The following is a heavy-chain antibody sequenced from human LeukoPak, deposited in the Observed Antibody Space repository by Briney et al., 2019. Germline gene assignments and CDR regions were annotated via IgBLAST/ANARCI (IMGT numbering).Heavy chain of an antibody. CDR3: ARGGNWDYYYGMDV. J-gene: IGHJ6*02. Sequence: KSGGSLRLSCAASGFTVSSNYMNWVRQAPGKGLEWVSSISSTIYYADSMKGRFTISRDNAKNSLYLQMSSLRAEDTGVYYCARGGNWDYYYGMDVWGQGTTVTVSS. V-gene: IGHV3-69-1*02. CDR1: GFTVSSNY. D-gene: IGHD7-27*01. CDR2: ISSTI.